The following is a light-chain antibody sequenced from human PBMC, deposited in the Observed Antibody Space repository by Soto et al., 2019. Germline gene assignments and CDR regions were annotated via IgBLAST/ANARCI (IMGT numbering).Light chain of an antibody. CDR2: DAY. V-gene: IGKV1-5*01. CDR1: QSLNNR. J-gene: IGKJ4*01. Sequence: DIQFTQCPSTLSASVGDRVTITCRASQSLNNRLAWYQQKPGKAPKLLIYDAYSLESGVPSRFSGRRSGTEFTLTIAGLQPEDFATYYCQQYESYSPLTFGGGTNVDIK. CDR3: QQYESYSPLT.